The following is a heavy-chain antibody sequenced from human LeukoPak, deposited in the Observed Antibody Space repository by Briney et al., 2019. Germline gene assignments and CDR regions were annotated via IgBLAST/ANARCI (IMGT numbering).Heavy chain of an antibody. D-gene: IGHD3-10*01. CDR3: ARARMLAYFGSGSTHFDY. CDR1: GGSISTHY. CDR2: IYHSGST. Sequence: SETLSLTCTVSGGSISTHYWSWIRQPPGKGLEWIGYIYHSGSTVYNPSLKSRVTISKDTSKNQFSLKLSSVTAADTAVYYCARARMLAYFGSGSTHFDYWGQGTLVTVSS. V-gene: IGHV4-59*11. J-gene: IGHJ4*02.